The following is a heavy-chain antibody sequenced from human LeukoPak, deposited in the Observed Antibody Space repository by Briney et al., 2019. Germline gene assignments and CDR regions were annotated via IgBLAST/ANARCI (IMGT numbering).Heavy chain of an antibody. CDR2: ISGSGGST. J-gene: IGHJ4*02. CDR3: ARGSTYYDSSGQVPFDY. CDR1: GFTFSNHA. V-gene: IGHV3-23*01. D-gene: IGHD3-22*01. Sequence: GGSLRLSCAASGFTFSNHAMNWVRQAPGKGLEWVSGISGSGGSTYYADSVKGRFTISRDNAKNSLYLQMNSLRAEDTAVYYCARGSTYYDSSGQVPFDYWGQGTLVTVSS.